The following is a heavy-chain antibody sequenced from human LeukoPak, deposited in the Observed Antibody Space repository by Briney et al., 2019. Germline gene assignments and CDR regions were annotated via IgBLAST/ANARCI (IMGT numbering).Heavy chain of an antibody. J-gene: IGHJ3*02. D-gene: IGHD3-22*01. CDR2: IYYSGST. V-gene: IGHV4-59*01. CDR1: GGSISSYY. CDR3: ARIYYYDSSGYYYASNYAFDI. Sequence: ETLSLTCTVSGGSISSYYWSWLRQPPGKGLEWIGYIYYSGSTNYNPSLKSRVTISVDTSKNQFSLKLSSVTAADTAVYYCARIYYYDSSGYYYASNYAFDIWGQGTMVTVSS.